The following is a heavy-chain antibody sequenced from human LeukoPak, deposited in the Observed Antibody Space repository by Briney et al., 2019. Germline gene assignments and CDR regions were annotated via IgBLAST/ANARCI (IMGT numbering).Heavy chain of an antibody. CDR3: ARESRRYYDFWSGYYGYFDY. CDR2: ISAYNGNT. D-gene: IGHD3-3*01. J-gene: IGHJ4*02. V-gene: IGHV1-18*01. CDR1: GYTFTSYG. Sequence: ASVKVSCKASGYTFTSYGISWVRQAPGQGLEWMGWISAYNGNTNYAQKLQGRVTMTTDTSTSTAYMELRSLRSDDTAVYYCARESRRYYDFWSGYYGYFDYWGQGTLVTVSS.